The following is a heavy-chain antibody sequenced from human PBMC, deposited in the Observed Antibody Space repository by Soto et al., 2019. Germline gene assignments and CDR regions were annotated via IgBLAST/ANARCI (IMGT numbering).Heavy chain of an antibody. CDR2: INHSGST. CDR1: GGSFSGYY. D-gene: IGHD3-22*01. CDR3: ASPGVRAYYYDSSGYYYLEY. J-gene: IGHJ4*02. V-gene: IGHV4-34*01. Sequence: KTSETLSLTCAVYGGSFSGYYWSWIRQPPGKGLEWIGEINHSGSTNYNPSLKSRVTIAVDTSKNQFSLKLSSVTAAATALYYCASPGVRAYYYDSSGYYYLEYWGQGTLVTVSS.